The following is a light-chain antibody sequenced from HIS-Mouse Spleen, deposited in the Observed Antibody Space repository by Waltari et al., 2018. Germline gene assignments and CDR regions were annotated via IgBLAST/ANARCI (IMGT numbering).Light chain of an antibody. CDR2: KDS. CDR3: YSAADNNVV. CDR1: VLAKKS. Sequence: SYELTQPSSVSVSPGQTARTTCSGDVLAKKSARWFQQKPGQAPVLVIYKDSERPSGIPERFSGSSSGTTVTLTISGAQVEDEADYYCYSAADNNVVFGGGTKLTVL. V-gene: IGLV3-27*01. J-gene: IGLJ2*01.